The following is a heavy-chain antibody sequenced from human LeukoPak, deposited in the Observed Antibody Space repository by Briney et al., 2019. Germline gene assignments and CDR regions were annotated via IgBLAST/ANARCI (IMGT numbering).Heavy chain of an antibody. CDR3: AKVSGGGLYYDGMDV. J-gene: IGHJ6*02. CDR2: ISGSGGTT. Sequence: GGSLRLSCAGSGFTFSSYAMSWVRQAPGKGLEWVSAISGSGGTTYYADSVKGRFTISRDSSKNTLYLQMNSLRAEDTAVYYCAKVSGGGLYYDGMDVWGQGTTVTVSS. V-gene: IGHV3-23*01. D-gene: IGHD1-14*01. CDR1: GFTFSSYA.